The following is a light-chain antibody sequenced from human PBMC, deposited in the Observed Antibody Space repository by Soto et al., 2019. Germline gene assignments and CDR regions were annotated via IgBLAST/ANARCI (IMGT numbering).Light chain of an antibody. Sequence: EIVVSQSPAALSVSPGERATPSCRASQSVSSNLAWYQQKPGQAPRLLIYGASTRATGIPARFSGSGSGTEFTLTICRLEPEDFPVYYCQPSVSSGTFGQGTKVAIK. CDR2: GAS. J-gene: IGKJ1*01. V-gene: IGKV3-15*01. CDR1: QSVSSN. CDR3: QPSVSSGT.